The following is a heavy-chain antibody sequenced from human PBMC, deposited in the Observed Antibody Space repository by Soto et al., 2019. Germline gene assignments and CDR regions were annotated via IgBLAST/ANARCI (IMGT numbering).Heavy chain of an antibody. V-gene: IGHV1-69*12. CDR2: IIPIFGTA. CDR3: ARGEVRYDSSGYYYRLDY. Sequence: QVQLVQSGAEVKKPGSLVKVSCKASGGTFSSYAISWVRQAPGQGLEWMGGIIPIFGTANYAQKFQGRVTITADESTSKAYMELSSLRSEDTAVYYCARGEVRYDSSGYYYRLDYWGQGTLVTVSS. J-gene: IGHJ4*02. D-gene: IGHD3-22*01. CDR1: GGTFSSYA.